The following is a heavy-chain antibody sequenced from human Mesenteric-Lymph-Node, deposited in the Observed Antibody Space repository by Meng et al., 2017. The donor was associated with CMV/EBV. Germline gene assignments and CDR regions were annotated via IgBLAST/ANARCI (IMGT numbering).Heavy chain of an antibody. V-gene: IGHV3-74*01. CDR2: INSDGSST. Sequence: GGSLRLSCAASGFTFSSYWMHWVRQAPGKGLVWVSRINSDGSSTRYADSVKGRFTISRDNAKSTLYLQMNSLRPEDTAIYYCATDPHDFWSGKNWFDFWGQGTLVTVSS. CDR1: GFTFSSYW. D-gene: IGHD3-3*01. CDR3: ATDPHDFWSGKNWFDF. J-gene: IGHJ5*01.